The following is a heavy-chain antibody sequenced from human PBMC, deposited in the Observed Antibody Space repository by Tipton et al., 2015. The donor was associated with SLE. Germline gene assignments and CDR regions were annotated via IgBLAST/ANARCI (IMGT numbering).Heavy chain of an antibody. CDR2: FHSSGIL. J-gene: IGHJ4*02. D-gene: IGHD1-26*01. CDR3: ARGGGSYYDY. V-gene: IGHV4-4*07. CDR1: GGSINSYY. Sequence: TLSLTCTVSGGSINSYYWTWVRQPAGKGLEWIGHFHSSGILNYNPSLKSRVTMSGDTSKNQFSLGVTSVTAADTAVYYCARGGGSYYDYWGQGTLVTVSS.